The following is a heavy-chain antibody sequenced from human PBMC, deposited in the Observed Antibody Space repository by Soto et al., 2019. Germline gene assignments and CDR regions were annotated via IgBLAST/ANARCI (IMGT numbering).Heavy chain of an antibody. D-gene: IGHD2-2*01. CDR3: ARVERGYCTSTTCPENYFDY. V-gene: IGHV1-69*06. J-gene: IGHJ4*02. CDR2: IIPIFGTA. Sequence: SVKVSCKASGGTFSSYAISWVRQAPGQGLEWMGGIIPIFGTANYAQKFQGRVTITADKSTSTAYMELSSLRSEDTAVYYCARVERGYCTSTTCPENYFDYWGQGPLVSVSS. CDR1: GGTFSSYA.